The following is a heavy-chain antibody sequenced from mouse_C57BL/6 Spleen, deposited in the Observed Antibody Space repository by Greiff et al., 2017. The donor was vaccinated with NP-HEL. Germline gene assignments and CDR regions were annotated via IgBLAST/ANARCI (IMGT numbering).Heavy chain of an antibody. CDR2: IDPSDSYT. Sequence: VQLQQPGAELVMPGASVKLSCKASGYTFTSYWMHWVKQRPGQGLEWIGEIDPSDSYTNYNQKFKGKSTLTVDKSSSTAYMQLSSLTSEDSAVYYCARITTVPYYYAMDYWGQGTSVTVSS. CDR1: GYTFTSYW. D-gene: IGHD1-1*01. J-gene: IGHJ4*01. V-gene: IGHV1-69*01. CDR3: ARITTVPYYYAMDY.